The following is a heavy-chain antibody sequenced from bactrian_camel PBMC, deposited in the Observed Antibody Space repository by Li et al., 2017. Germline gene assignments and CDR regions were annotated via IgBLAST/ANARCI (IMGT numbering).Heavy chain of an antibody. Sequence: QVQLVESGGGSVQVGGSLTLSCEASGYSVSKGYMAWFRQAPGKEREGVAPIATGSGNTYYADSVKGRFTISQDNAKNTLYLPMNGLKPEDTAMCYCAAFCSGGYWSFKYWGQG. CDR2: IATGSGNT. CDR3: AAFCSGGYWSFKY. D-gene: IGHD2*01. J-gene: IGHJ5*01. CDR1: GYSVSKGY. V-gene: IGHV3S54*01.